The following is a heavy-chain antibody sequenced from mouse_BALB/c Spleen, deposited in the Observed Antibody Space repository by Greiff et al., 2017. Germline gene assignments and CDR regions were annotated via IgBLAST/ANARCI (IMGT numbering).Heavy chain of an antibody. CDR3: ARGNYGHNTPFDY. CDR1: GYTFTNYW. Sequence: VMLVESGPELVKPGASVKISCKASGYTFTNYWLGWVKQRPGHGLEWIGDIYPGGGYTNYNEKFKGKATLTADTSSSTAYMQLSSLTSEDSAVYFCARGNYGHNTPFDYWGQGTTLTVSS. J-gene: IGHJ2*01. V-gene: IGHV1-63*02. CDR2: IYPGGGYT. D-gene: IGHD1-1*02.